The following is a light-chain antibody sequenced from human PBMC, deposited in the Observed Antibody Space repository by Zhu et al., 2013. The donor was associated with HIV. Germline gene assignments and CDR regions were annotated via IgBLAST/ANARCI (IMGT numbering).Light chain of an antibody. CDR3: AAGDDSLSGAV. CDR2: EVT. CDR1: SSDVGDSKY. V-gene: IGLV2-11*01. J-gene: IGLJ2*01. Sequence: QSALTQPRSVSGSPGQSVTISCTGTSSDVGDSKYVSWYQQHPGKVPKLLIFEVTNRPSGVSDRFSGSKSGTSASLAISGLRSEDEANYYCAAGDDSLSGAVFGGGTKVTVL.